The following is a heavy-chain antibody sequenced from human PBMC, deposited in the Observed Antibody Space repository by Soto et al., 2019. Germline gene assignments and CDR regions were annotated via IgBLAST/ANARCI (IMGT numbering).Heavy chain of an antibody. J-gene: IGHJ4*02. CDR2: LNHSGRT. Sequence: QVQLQQWGAGLLKPSETLSLTCAVYGGSFSGYYWTWIRQPPGTGLEWIGELNHSGRTNYNPSLKGRVTESVYTSNNQLFLKLPSVTAEDTALYYCARDKIAGLFDYWGQGTLVTVSS. V-gene: IGHV4-34*01. CDR1: GGSFSGYY. CDR3: ARDKIAGLFDY. D-gene: IGHD2-21*01.